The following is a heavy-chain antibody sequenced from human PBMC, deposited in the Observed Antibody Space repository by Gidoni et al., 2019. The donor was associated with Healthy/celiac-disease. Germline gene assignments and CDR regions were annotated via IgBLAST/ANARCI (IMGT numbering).Heavy chain of an antibody. V-gene: IGHV4-34*01. CDR2: INHSGST. D-gene: IGHD6-6*01. J-gene: IGHJ5*02. CDR1: GGSFSGYY. Sequence: QVQLQQWGAGLLKPSETLSLTCAVYGGSFSGYYWSWIRQPPGKGLEWIGEINHSGSTNYNPSLKSRVTISVDTSKNQFSLKLSSVTAADTAVYYCAREWDYSSSSWFDPWGQGTLVTVSS. CDR3: AREWDYSSSSWFDP.